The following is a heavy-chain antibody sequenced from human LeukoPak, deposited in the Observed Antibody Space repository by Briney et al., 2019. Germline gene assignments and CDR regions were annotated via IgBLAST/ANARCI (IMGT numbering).Heavy chain of an antibody. D-gene: IGHD3-22*01. CDR2: ISSSSSYI. V-gene: IGHV3-21*01. Sequence: GGSLRLSCAASGFTFSSYSMNWAGQAPGKGLEWVSSISSSSSYIYYADSVKGRFTLSRDNAKNSLYLQMNSLRAEDTAVYYCARDLYYDSSGYYEDGAFDIWGQGTMVTVSS. CDR1: GFTFSSYS. CDR3: ARDLYYDSSGYYEDGAFDI. J-gene: IGHJ3*02.